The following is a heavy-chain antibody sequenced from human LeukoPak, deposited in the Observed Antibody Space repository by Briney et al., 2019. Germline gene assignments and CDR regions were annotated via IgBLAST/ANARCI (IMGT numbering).Heavy chain of an antibody. V-gene: IGHV4-39*01. CDR2: IYYGGST. D-gene: IGHD3-3*01. CDR3: VWGTYYDFWSGYYTHYYYMDV. Sequence: SETLSLTCTVSGGSISSSSYYWGWIRQPPGKGLEWIGSIYYGGSTYYNPSLKSRVTISVDTSKNQFSLKLSSVTAADTAVYYCVWGTYYDFWSGYYTHYYYMDVWGKGTTVTVSS. CDR1: GGSISSSSYY. J-gene: IGHJ6*03.